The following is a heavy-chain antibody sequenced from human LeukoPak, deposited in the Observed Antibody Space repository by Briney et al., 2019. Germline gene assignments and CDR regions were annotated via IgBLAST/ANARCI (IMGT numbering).Heavy chain of an antibody. CDR2: IAGINSPT. J-gene: IGHJ2*01. V-gene: IGHV3-23*01. CDR1: GFTFSSYS. CDR3: ARGATRATRHFDV. Sequence: GGSLRLSCVASGFTFSSYSLAWVRQTPGKGLAWVSIIAGINSPTFYADSVEGRFTISRDNSKNMGYLQMNSLRVEDSGVYFCARGATRATRHFDVWGRGTLVTVSS. D-gene: IGHD2-2*01.